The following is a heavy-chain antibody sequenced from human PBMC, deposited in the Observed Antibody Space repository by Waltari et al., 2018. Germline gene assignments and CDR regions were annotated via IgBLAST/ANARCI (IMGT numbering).Heavy chain of an antibody. Sequence: QVQLVQSGAEVKKPGASVKVSCKASGYTFTGYYMHWVRQAPGQGLEWMGRINPNRGGTNYAQKFQGRVTMTRDTSISTAYMELSRLRSNDTAVYYCARGRYAGSSSAFDIWGQGTMVTVSS. CDR1: GYTFTGYY. D-gene: IGHD6-6*01. CDR2: INPNRGGT. J-gene: IGHJ3*02. V-gene: IGHV1-2*06. CDR3: ARGRYAGSSSAFDI.